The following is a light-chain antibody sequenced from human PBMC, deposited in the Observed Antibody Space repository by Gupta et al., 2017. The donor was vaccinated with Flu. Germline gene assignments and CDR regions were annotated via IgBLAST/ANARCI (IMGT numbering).Light chain of an antibody. CDR1: SSDVGGYNY. CDR2: EVS. CDR3: ASYARSDIYV. V-gene: IGLV2-14*01. J-gene: IGLJ1*01. Sequence: FALTPPALVVGSPGQSIIISCTGTSSDVGGYNYVCWYQQHPGQVPKLMIFEVSNRPSGVSNRFSGCKSGITAFLTSYGLQAEDEDDYYCASYARSDIYVFGTGTKVTVL.